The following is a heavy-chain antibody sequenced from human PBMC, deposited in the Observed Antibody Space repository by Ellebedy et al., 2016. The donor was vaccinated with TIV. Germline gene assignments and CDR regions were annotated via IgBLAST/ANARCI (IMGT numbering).Heavy chain of an antibody. CDR1: GGSVSGYY. Sequence: MPSETLSLTCSVSGGSVSGYYWSWMRQSPGKGLEWIGYIHYSGSTTYNPSLKSRVSMSADTSKNQFFLNLNSVTAADTAVYYCARVEDYIHDCWGQGTLVTVSS. V-gene: IGHV4-59*02. J-gene: IGHJ4*02. CDR3: ARVEDYIHDC. CDR2: IHYSGST. D-gene: IGHD4-11*01.